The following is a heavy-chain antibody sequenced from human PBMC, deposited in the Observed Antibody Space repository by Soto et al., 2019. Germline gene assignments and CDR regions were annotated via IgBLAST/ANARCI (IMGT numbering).Heavy chain of an antibody. Sequence: SETLSLTCTVSGGSIISYYWSWIRQAPGEGLEWIGYIYNSGSSNYNPSLKSRVNITPDTPKNQFSLKLSSVTAADTAVYYWARTGGEYSSGYYFFVMDVWGPGATVTAP. CDR2: IYNSGSS. J-gene: IGHJ6*02. V-gene: IGHV4-59*01. CDR1: GGSIISYY. CDR3: ARTGGEYSSGYYFFVMDV. D-gene: IGHD5-18*01.